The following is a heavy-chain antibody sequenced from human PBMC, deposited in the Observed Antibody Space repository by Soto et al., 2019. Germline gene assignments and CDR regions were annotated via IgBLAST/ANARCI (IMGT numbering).Heavy chain of an antibody. Sequence: GGSLRLSCAASGFTFSSYSMNWVRQAPGKGLEWVSYISSSSSTIYYADSVKGRFTISRDNAKNSLYLQMNSLRAEDTAVYYCARGSMVRGVINAFDIWGQGTMVTVSS. D-gene: IGHD3-10*01. V-gene: IGHV3-48*01. CDR1: GFTFSSYS. CDR3: ARGSMVRGVINAFDI. J-gene: IGHJ3*02. CDR2: ISSSSSTI.